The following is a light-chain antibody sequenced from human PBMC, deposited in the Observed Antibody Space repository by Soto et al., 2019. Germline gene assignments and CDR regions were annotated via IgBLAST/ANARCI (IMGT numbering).Light chain of an antibody. CDR1: QGISSY. J-gene: IGKJ3*01. CDR2: AAS. CDR3: QQYYSYPHT. Sequence: AIRMTQSPYSLSASTGDRVTITCRASQGISSYLAWYQQKPGKAPKLLIYAASTLQSGVPSGFSGSGSGTDFTLTISCLQSEDFATYYCQQYYSYPHTFGPGTKVDIK. V-gene: IGKV1-8*01.